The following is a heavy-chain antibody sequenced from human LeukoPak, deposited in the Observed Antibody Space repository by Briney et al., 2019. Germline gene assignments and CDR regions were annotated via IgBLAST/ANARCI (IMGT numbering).Heavy chain of an antibody. J-gene: IGHJ3*02. V-gene: IGHV4-61*01. Sequence: KTSETLSLTCTVSGGSISSSSYDWSWIRQPPGKGLEWIGYIYYSGSTNYNPSLKRRVTILVDTSKNQFSLTLTSVTAADTAVYYCARYRNEALFAFDIWGQGTMVTVSS. CDR3: ARYRNEALFAFDI. D-gene: IGHD1-14*01. CDR1: GGSISSSSYD. CDR2: IYYSGST.